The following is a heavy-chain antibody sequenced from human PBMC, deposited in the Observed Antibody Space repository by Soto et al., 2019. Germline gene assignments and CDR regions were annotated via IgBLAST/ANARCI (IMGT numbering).Heavy chain of an antibody. D-gene: IGHD5-12*01. CDR2: IYHSGST. CDR1: GGSISSGGYS. V-gene: IGHV4-30-2*01. Sequence: QLQLQESGSGLVKPSQTLSLTCAVSGGSISSGGYSWSWIRQPPGKGLEWIGYIYHSGSTYYNPSLNSRVTISVDRSTNQFSRKLSSVTAADTAVYYCAAGGGLPRYYWGQGTLVTVSS. CDR3: AAGGGLPRYY. J-gene: IGHJ4*02.